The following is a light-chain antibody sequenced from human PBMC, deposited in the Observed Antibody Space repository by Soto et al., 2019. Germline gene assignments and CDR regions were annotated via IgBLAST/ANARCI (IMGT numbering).Light chain of an antibody. CDR1: ESVNSY. V-gene: IGKV3-11*01. Sequence: ENVLTQSPATLSLSPGERATLSCRASESVNSYLAWYQQKPGQAPRLLIYDASTRAAGIPARFSGSASGTDFTLTISSLEPEDFAVYYCQQHHHWLLTFGQGTKLEIK. CDR2: DAS. J-gene: IGKJ2*01. CDR3: QQHHHWLLT.